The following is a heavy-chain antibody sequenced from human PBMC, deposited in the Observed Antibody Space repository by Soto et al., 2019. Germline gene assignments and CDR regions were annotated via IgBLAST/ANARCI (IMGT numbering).Heavy chain of an antibody. J-gene: IGHJ4*02. CDR1: GFSFSSYA. Sequence: DVQLQESGGGLVQPGGSLRLSCAASGFSFSSYAMVWVRQAPGKGLEWVSVISARGGSSYFADSVKGRFTISRDNSKNVLSLEMNSLRAEDTAIYFCAKGSIEYSASVDNWGQGTLVLVSS. D-gene: IGHD4-4*01. CDR2: ISARGGSS. V-gene: IGHV3-23*01. CDR3: AKGSIEYSASVDN.